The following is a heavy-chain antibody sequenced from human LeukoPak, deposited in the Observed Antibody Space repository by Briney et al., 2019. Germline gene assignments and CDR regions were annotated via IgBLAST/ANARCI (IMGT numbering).Heavy chain of an antibody. CDR2: ISSSSSYI. V-gene: IGHV3-21*01. Sequence: PGGSLRLSRAASGFTFSSYSMNWVRQAPGKGLEWVSSISSSSSYIYYADSVKGRFTISRDNAKNSLYLQMNSLRAEDTAVYYCAREQDTYYYDSSGHDAFDIWGQGTMVTVSS. CDR3: AREQDTYYYDSSGHDAFDI. J-gene: IGHJ3*02. CDR1: GFTFSSYS. D-gene: IGHD3-22*01.